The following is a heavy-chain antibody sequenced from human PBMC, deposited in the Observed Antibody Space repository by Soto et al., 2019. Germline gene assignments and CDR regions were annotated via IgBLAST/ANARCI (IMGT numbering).Heavy chain of an antibody. CDR1: GYTFTSYA. V-gene: IGHV1-3*01. J-gene: IGHJ6*03. Sequence: GASVKVSCKASGYTFTSYAMHWVRQAPGQRLEWMGWINAGNGNTEYSQKFQGRVTITRDTSAGTAYMELSSLRSEDTAVYYCARDQPNPPNGHYYMDVWGKGTKVTGSS. D-gene: IGHD4-17*01. CDR2: INAGNGNT. CDR3: ARDQPNPPNGHYYMDV.